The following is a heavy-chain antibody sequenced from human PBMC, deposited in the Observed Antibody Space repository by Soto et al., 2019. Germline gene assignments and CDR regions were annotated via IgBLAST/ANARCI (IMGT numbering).Heavy chain of an antibody. V-gene: IGHV4-59*01. CDR2: TYNSGST. J-gene: IGHJ3*02. Sequence: QVQLQESGPGLVKPSETLSLTCTVSGGSIRTSYWSWIRQPPGKGLEWIGYTYNSGSTNYNPSLTSRVTISVDTSKNHFSLHLSSVTAADTAVYYCARDAFDIWGQGTMVTVSS. CDR1: GGSIRTSY. CDR3: ARDAFDI.